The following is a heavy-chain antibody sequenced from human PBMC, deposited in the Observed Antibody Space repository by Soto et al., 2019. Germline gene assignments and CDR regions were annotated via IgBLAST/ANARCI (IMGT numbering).Heavy chain of an antibody. V-gene: IGHV1-3*01. D-gene: IGHD1-26*01. CDR3: ARGLGLYYFDY. CDR2: INAGNANT. Sequence: ASVKVSCKASGYTFTTYAMHWVRQAPGQRLEWMGWINAGNANTKYSQKFQGRVTITRDTSASTAYMELSSLRSEDTAVYYCARGLGLYYFDYWGQGTLVTVSS. CDR1: GYTFTTYA. J-gene: IGHJ4*02.